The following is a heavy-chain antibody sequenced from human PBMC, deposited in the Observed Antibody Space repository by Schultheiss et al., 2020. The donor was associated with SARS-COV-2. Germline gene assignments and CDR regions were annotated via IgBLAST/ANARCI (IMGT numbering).Heavy chain of an antibody. CDR1: GGSFSGYY. V-gene: IGHV4-34*01. D-gene: IGHD4-17*01. CDR3: ARGSAVTTSNWFDP. J-gene: IGHJ5*02. CDR2: IYHSGST. Sequence: SETLSLTCAVYGGSFSGYYWSWIRQPPGKGLEWIGSIYHSGSTYYNPSLKSRVTISVDTSKNQFSLKLSSVTAADTAVYYCARGSAVTTSNWFDPWGQGTLVTVSS.